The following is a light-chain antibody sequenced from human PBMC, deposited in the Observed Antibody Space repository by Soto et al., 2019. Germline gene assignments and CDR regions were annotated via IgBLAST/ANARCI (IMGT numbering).Light chain of an antibody. CDR1: QSVSSS. V-gene: IGKV3-15*01. CDR2: GAS. Sequence: EIVMTQSPATLSVSPGERATLSCRASQSVSSSIAWYQQKPGQAPRLLIYGASTRATGIPARFSGSGSGTEFTLTISSLQSEDFAVYYCQQYNNWRTFGGGTKVEIK. CDR3: QQYNNWRT. J-gene: IGKJ4*01.